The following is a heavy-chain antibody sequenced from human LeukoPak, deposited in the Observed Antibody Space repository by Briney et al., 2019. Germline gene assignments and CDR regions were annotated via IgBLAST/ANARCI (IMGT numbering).Heavy chain of an antibody. D-gene: IGHD1-1*01. CDR3: AKVVGTGTTPTDY. Sequence: GGSLRLSCAASGFTFNKYAMTWVRQAPGKGLVWVAVISASGDNTDYADSVKGRFTISRDNSKNALSLQMNSLRVEDTAVYYCAKVVGTGTTPTDYWGQGTLVTVSS. J-gene: IGHJ4*02. CDR2: ISASGDNT. V-gene: IGHV3-23*01. CDR1: GFTFNKYA.